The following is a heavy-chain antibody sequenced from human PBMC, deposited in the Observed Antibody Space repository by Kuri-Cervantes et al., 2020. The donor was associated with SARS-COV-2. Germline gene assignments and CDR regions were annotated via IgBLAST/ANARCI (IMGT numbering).Heavy chain of an antibody. CDR1: GGSFSGYY. Sequence: ESLKISCAVYGGSFSGYYWSWIRQPPGKGLEWIGEINHSGSTNYNPSLKSRVTISVDTSKNQFSLKLSSVTAADTAVYYCARYSSGWYPYYYGMDVWGQGTTVT. CDR3: ARYSSGWYPYYYGMDV. V-gene: IGHV4-34*01. J-gene: IGHJ6*02. CDR2: INHSGST. D-gene: IGHD6-19*01.